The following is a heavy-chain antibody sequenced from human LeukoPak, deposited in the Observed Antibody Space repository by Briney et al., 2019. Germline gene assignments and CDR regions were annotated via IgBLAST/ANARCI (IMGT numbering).Heavy chain of an antibody. CDR2: ISSSSSTI. J-gene: IGHJ6*03. Sequence: GGSLRLSCAASGFTFSSYSMNWVRQAPGKGLEWVSYISSSSSTIYYADSVKGRFTISRDNAKNSLCLQMNSLRAEDTATYYCARGEFGDYYYFYMDVWGKGTTVTVSS. V-gene: IGHV3-48*01. D-gene: IGHD2/OR15-2a*01. CDR3: ARGEFGDYYYFYMDV. CDR1: GFTFSSYS.